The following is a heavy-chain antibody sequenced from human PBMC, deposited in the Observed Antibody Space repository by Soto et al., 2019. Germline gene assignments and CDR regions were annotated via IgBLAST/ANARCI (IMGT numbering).Heavy chain of an antibody. D-gene: IGHD1-1*01. V-gene: IGHV5-10-1*01. J-gene: IGHJ6*02. CDR3: ARRIEAPTGYCYYALDV. CDR2: IDPTDSNA. Sequence: PGESLKISCKGSGYSFSDYWISWVRQMPGKGLEWVARIDPTDSNAIYSPAFQGHVTVSADKSISTTYLQWSSLKASDTAIYYCARRIEAPTGYCYYALDVWGQGTTVTVSS. CDR1: GYSFSDYW.